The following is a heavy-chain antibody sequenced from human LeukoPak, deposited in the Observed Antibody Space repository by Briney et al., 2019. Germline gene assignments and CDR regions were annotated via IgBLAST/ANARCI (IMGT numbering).Heavy chain of an antibody. D-gene: IGHD6-19*01. V-gene: IGHV4-59*01. CDR2: IYYSGST. CDR1: GGSISSYY. Sequence: PSETLSLTCTVSGGSISSYYWSWIRQPPGKGLEWIGYIYYSGSTNYNPSLKSRVTISVDTSKNQFSLKLSSVTAADTAVYYCARDRSSGWLRVWGQGTLATVSS. CDR3: ARDRSSGWLRV. J-gene: IGHJ4*02.